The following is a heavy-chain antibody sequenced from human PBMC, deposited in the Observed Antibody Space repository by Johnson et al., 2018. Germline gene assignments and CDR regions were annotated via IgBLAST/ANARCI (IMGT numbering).Heavy chain of an antibody. Sequence: VRLGQCGGGLVQHGGSLRLCCAASGFTFSNYAMAWVRQAPGKGLEWVSAARFSGDSTYYAESVQGRFTISSDNSKNLLYLQVNRLRAEDTALYYCARVAFTVGVPHGAFDIWGQGTMVTVSS. CDR2: ARFSGDST. J-gene: IGHJ3*02. CDR3: ARVAFTVGVPHGAFDI. CDR1: GFTFSNYA. D-gene: IGHD3-3*01. V-gene: IGHV3-23*04.